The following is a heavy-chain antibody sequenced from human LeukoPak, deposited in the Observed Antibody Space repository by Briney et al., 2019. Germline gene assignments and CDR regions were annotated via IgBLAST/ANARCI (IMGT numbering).Heavy chain of an antibody. V-gene: IGHV4-59*08. CDR3: ARHFTYYYDSSGYPRDAFRA. D-gene: IGHD3-22*01. CDR1: GGSISGYY. J-gene: IGHJ3*01. CDR2: MYYSGSS. Sequence: SETLSLTFSVSGGSISGYYLSCIRQSPGKGLVWIGYMYYSGSSNYNPSLKSRVTISIDMSTNQFSLKLSSVTAADTALYYCARHFTYYYDSSGYPRDAFRACGQGTMVTVSS.